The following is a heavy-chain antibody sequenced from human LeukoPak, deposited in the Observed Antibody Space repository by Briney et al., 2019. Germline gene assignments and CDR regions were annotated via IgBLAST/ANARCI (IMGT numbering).Heavy chain of an antibody. Sequence: GASVKVSCKASGYTFTSYDINWVRQATGQGLEWMGWMNPNSGNTGYAQKFQGRVTMTRNTSISTAYMELSSLRSEDTAVYHCARAGARQIAAVSYWGQGTLVTVSS. CDR2: MNPNSGNT. D-gene: IGHD6-13*01. CDR3: ARAGARQIAAVSY. J-gene: IGHJ4*02. CDR1: GYTFTSYD. V-gene: IGHV1-8*01.